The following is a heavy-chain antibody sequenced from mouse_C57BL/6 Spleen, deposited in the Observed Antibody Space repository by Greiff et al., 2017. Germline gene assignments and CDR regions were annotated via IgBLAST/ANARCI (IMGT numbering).Heavy chain of an antibody. CDR2: ISSGSSTI. V-gene: IGHV5-17*01. CDR3: AREDYYGSSYFWYFDV. CDR1: GFTFSDYG. D-gene: IGHD1-1*01. Sequence: EVQLQQSGGGLVKPGGSLKLSCAASGFTFSDYGMHWVRQAPEKGLEWVAYISSGSSTIYYADTVKGRFTISRDNAKNTLFLQMTSLRSEDTAMYYCAREDYYGSSYFWYFDVWGTGTTVTVSS. J-gene: IGHJ1*03.